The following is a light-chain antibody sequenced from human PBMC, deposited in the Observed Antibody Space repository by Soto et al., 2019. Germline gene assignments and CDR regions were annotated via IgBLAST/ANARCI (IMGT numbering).Light chain of an antibody. CDR2: GAS. CDR1: KRMNIT. Sequence: EIVLPHSPATLSVSPKERVTLSCRAIKRMNITLAWYQQKPGQPPRVLIYGASSRASGIPDRFSGSGSGTDFTLTISSLEHDDFALYYCQQYHKWPPLTFGGGTRVEIK. CDR3: QQYHKWPPLT. J-gene: IGKJ4*01. V-gene: IGKV3D-15*01.